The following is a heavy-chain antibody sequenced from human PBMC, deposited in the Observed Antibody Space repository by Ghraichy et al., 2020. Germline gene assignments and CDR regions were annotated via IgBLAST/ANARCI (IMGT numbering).Heavy chain of an antibody. Sequence: SVKVSCKASGGTFSSYAISWVRQAPGQGLEWMGGIIPIFGTANYAQKFQGRVTITADESTSTAYMELSSLRSEDTAVYYCARGLWLQFLGSTYFDYWGQGTLVTVSS. D-gene: IGHD5-24*01. CDR1: GGTFSSYA. J-gene: IGHJ4*02. CDR3: ARGLWLQFLGSTYFDY. V-gene: IGHV1-69*13. CDR2: IIPIFGTA.